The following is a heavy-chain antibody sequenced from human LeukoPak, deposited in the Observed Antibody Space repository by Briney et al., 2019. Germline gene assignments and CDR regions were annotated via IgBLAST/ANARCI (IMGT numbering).Heavy chain of an antibody. V-gene: IGHV4-61*02. J-gene: IGHJ5*02. D-gene: IGHD3-3*01. CDR1: GGSISSGSYY. CDR2: IYTSGST. Sequence: SQTLSLTCTVSGGSISSGSYYWSWIRQPAGKGLEWIGRIYTSGSTSYNPSLKSRVTISVDTSKNQFSLKLSSVTAADTAVYYCATTYYDFWSGYYSGGWFDPWGQGTLVTVSS. CDR3: ATTYYDFWSGYYSGGWFDP.